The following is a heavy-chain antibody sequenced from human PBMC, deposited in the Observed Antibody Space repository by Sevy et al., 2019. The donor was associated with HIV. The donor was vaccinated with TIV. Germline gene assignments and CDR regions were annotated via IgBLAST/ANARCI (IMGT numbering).Heavy chain of an antibody. CDR2: IPDDGNNI. J-gene: IGHJ4*02. D-gene: IGHD6-13*01. Sequence: GGSLRLSCATSGFTFNNYALHWVRQAPGKALEWVAVIPDDGNNIYYADSVKGRFTISRDNSKSTLFLQMNSLRAEDRAVYYCARGGFSSSWSLVNYFDYWGQGTLVTVSS. CDR3: ARGGFSSSWSLVNYFDY. CDR1: GFTFNNYA. V-gene: IGHV3-30*04.